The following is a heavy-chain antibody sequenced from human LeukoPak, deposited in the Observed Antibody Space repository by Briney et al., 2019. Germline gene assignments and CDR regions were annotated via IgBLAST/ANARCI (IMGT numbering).Heavy chain of an antibody. J-gene: IGHJ4*02. CDR1: GFIFEDNG. Sequence: PGGSLRLSCAASGFIFEDNGMSWVRQAPGKGLEWVSGINWNGETTGYVDSVKGRLTISRDNAKNSLYLQMNSLRVEDTALYYCATHSYYYGSGSYPHYLDYWGQGTLVTASS. CDR3: ATHSYYYGSGSYPHYLDY. D-gene: IGHD3-10*01. CDR2: INWNGETT. V-gene: IGHV3-20*04.